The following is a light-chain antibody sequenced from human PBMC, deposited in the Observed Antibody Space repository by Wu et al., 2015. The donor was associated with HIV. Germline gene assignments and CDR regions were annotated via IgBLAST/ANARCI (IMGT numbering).Light chain of an antibody. V-gene: IGKV1-13*02. CDR1: KYIFTY. Sequence: SASIENRSTSLAGHVKYIFTYLAWYQQTPGKAPRVLIYDASTLQSGVSSRFSGSGSGAHFTLTISGLQREDFAVYFCQQLNSFPLTFGQGSRLEI. CDR2: DAS. CDR3: QQLNSFPLT. J-gene: IGKJ5*01.